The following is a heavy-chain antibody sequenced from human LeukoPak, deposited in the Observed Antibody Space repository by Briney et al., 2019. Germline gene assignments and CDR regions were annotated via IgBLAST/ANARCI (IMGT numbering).Heavy chain of an antibody. Sequence: SETLSLTCTVSGGSISSYYWNWIRQPPGKGLEYMGYIYYSGSTSGSTNYNPSLESRVTISVDTSKNQFSLKLSSVTAADTAVYYCARDEEGILWWWSQGTLVTVSS. V-gene: IGHV4-59*01. D-gene: IGHD2-21*01. CDR1: GGSISSYY. J-gene: IGHJ1*01. CDR3: ARDEEGILWW. CDR2: IYYSGSTSGST.